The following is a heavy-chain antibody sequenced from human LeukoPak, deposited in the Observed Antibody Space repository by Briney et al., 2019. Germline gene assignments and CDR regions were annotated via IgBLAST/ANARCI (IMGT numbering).Heavy chain of an antibody. D-gene: IGHD2-21*02. J-gene: IGHJ4*02. CDR3: ARRSPLVVVTAAHYYDY. CDR1: GGSISSSNW. Sequence: SGTLSLTCAVSGGSISSSNWWSWVRQPPGKGLEWIGEIYHSGSTNYNPSLKSRVIISTDTSKNQFSLTLTAVTASDTAIYYCARRSPLVVVTAAHYYDYWGQGTLVTVSS. V-gene: IGHV4-4*02. CDR2: IYHSGST.